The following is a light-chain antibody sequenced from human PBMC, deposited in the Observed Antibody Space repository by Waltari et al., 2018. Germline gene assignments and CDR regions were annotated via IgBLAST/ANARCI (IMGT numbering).Light chain of an antibody. CDR2: DAT. CDR3: QQRSKWPWT. J-gene: IGKJ1*01. CDR1: QSVSIY. Sequence: EVVLTQSPATPSLSPGETATLPCKASQSVSIYLVWYRQKPGQPPRLLINDATKRATGIPARFSGSGSGTDFTLTISSLEPEDFAVYYCQQRSKWPWTFGQGTKVEF. V-gene: IGKV3-11*01.